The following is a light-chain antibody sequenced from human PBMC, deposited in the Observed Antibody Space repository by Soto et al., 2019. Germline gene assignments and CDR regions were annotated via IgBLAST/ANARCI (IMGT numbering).Light chain of an antibody. CDR1: QDILNY. V-gene: IGKV1-33*01. CDR3: QHYVNLPLT. J-gene: IGKJ4*01. CDR2: EAS. Sequence: DIQMTQSPSSLSASVGDRVTITCQASQDILNYLNWYQQKPGKAPKLLIYEASSLDTGVPSRFSGGGSGTHFTFTISSLQPEDFATYYCQHYVNLPLTLGVGTKVEVK.